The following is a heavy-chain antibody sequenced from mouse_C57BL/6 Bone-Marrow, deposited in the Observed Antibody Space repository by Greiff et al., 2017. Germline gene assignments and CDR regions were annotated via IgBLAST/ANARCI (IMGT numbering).Heavy chain of an antibody. CDR1: GYTFTSYW. CDR3: ARRNEYYGSSDGFDY. D-gene: IGHD1-1*01. Sequence: QVQLQQPGAELVKPGASVKLSCKASGYTFTSYWMHWVKQRPGRGLEGIGRIDPNSGGTKYNEKFKSKATLTVDKPSSTSYMKLSSLTSEDSAVYYCARRNEYYGSSDGFDYWGQGTTLTVSS. CDR2: IDPNSGGT. J-gene: IGHJ2*01. V-gene: IGHV1-72*01.